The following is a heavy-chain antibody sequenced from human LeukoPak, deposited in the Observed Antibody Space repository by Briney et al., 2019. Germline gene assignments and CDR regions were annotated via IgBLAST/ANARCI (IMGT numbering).Heavy chain of an antibody. D-gene: IGHD4/OR15-4a*01. CDR3: ARANFNAFDI. J-gene: IGHJ3*02. CDR2: IYYSGST. CDR1: GGSISSSSYY. Sequence: SETLSLTCTVSGGSISSSSYYWGWIRQPPGKGLEWIGSIYYSGSTYYNPSLKSRVTISVDTSKNQFSLKLSSVTAADTAVYYCARANFNAFDIWGQGMMVTVSS. V-gene: IGHV4-39*01.